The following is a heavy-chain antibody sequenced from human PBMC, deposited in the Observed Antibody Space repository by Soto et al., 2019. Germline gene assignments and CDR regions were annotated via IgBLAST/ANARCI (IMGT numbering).Heavy chain of an antibody. V-gene: IGHV3-73*01. CDR2: IRSKANSYAT. Sequence: GGSLRLSCAASGFTFSGSAMHWVRQASGKGLEWVGRIRSKANSYATAYAASVKGRFTISRDDSKNTAYLQMNSLKTEDTAVYYCTRRDLALDYWGQGTLVTVSS. CDR3: TRRDLALDY. D-gene: IGHD2-21*02. CDR1: GFTFSGSA. J-gene: IGHJ4*02.